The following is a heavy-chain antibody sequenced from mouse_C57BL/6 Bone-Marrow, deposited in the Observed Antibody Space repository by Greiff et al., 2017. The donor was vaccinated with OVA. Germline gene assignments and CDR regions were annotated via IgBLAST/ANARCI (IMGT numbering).Heavy chain of an antibody. J-gene: IGHJ2*01. Sequence: EVKLVESGPGLVKPSQSLSLTCSVTGYSITSGYYWNWIRQFPGNKLEWMGYISYDGSNNYNPSLKNRISITRDTSKNQFFLKLNSVTTEDTATYYCARDPYGSSSFDYWGQGTTLTVSS. V-gene: IGHV3-6*01. CDR2: ISYDGSN. CDR1: GYSITSGYY. CDR3: ARDPYGSSSFDY. D-gene: IGHD1-1*01.